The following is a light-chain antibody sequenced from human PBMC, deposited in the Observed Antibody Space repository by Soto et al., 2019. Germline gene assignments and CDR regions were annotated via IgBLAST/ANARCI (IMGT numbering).Light chain of an antibody. V-gene: IGLV2-14*01. CDR3: SSYTSATTYV. CDR2: DVS. Sequence: QSALTQPASVSGSPGQSITISCTGTSSDVGAYNYDSWYQQYPGEAPKVIIYDVSHRPAGVSNRFSGSKSGNTASLTISGLHTQYEADYYCSSYTSATTYVFGTGTKLTVL. J-gene: IGLJ1*01. CDR1: SSDVGAYNY.